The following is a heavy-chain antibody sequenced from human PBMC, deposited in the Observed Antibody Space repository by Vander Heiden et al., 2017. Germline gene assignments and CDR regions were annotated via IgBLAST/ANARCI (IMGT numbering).Heavy chain of an antibody. V-gene: IGHV5-51*01. CDR3: ARHGRGGYIYGIDY. Sequence: DVQLVQSGTEVKKPGASLKISCKGSGYSFTNFWIAWVRQMPGKGLEWMGIIYPGDSDTRYSPSFQGQVTISADKSISTAYLQWSSLKDSDTAIYFCARHGRGGYIYGIDYWGQGTLVTVSS. J-gene: IGHJ4*02. CDR2: IYPGDSDT. CDR1: GYSFTNFW. D-gene: IGHD5-18*01.